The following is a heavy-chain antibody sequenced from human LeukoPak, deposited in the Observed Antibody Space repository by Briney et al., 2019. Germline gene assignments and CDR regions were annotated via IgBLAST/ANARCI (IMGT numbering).Heavy chain of an antibody. CDR1: VFTFSNYA. V-gene: IGHV3-23*01. CDR3: VKDFDY. Sequence: GGSLRLSCAASVFTFSNYAMSCARQTPGKGLGWGSTICGSGSPKFYTDSVKGRFTISRDNSRNTLHLQMNSLSAEDSAIYYCVKDFDYWGQGTPVTVSS. CDR2: ICGSGSPK. J-gene: IGHJ4*02.